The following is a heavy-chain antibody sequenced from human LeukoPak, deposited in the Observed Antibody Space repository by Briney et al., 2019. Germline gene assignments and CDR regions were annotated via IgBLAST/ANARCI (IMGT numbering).Heavy chain of an antibody. V-gene: IGHV7-4-1*02. CDR1: GYTFTTYA. J-gene: IGHJ4*02. Sequence: ASVKVSCKASGYTFTTYAMNWVRQAPGQGLEWMGWINTNTGNPTYAQGFTGRFVFSLDTSVSTAYLQISSLKAEDTAVYYCARDVIQLWPRGVIDSWGQGTLVTVSS. D-gene: IGHD5-18*01. CDR3: ARDVIQLWPRGVIDS. CDR2: INTNTGNP.